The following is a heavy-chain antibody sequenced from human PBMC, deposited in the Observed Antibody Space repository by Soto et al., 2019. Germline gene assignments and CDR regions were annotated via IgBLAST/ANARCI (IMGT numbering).Heavy chain of an antibody. D-gene: IGHD4-17*01. V-gene: IGHV3-23*01. J-gene: IGHJ5*01. CDR1: GFTFSSYA. CDR3: AKDTRYGDYVRWFDS. CDR2: ITASGGRT. Sequence: EVHLLESGGGLVQPGGSLRLSCTASGFTFSSYAMTWVRQAPGRGLEGVSGITASGGRTYYADSVKGRFTISRDNSKSRLYLQMNSLRGEDTAVYFCAKDTRYGDYVRWFDSWGQGTLVTVSS.